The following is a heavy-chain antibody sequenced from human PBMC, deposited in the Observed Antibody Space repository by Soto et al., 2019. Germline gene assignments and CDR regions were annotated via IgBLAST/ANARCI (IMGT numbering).Heavy chain of an antibody. CDR1: GYTFTSYG. CDR3: ARDLVVEGAFDP. D-gene: IGHD3-16*01. Sequence: ASVKVSCKASGYTFTSYGISWGRQAPGQGLEWMGWISAYNGNTNYAKKLQGRVTMTTDTSTSTAYMELRSLRSDDTAVYYCARDLVVEGAFDPRGQGTLVTVSS. V-gene: IGHV1-18*01. J-gene: IGHJ5*02. CDR2: ISAYNGNT.